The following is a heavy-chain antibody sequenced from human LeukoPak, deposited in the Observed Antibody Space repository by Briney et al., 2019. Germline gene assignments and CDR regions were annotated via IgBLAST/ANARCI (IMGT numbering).Heavy chain of an antibody. CDR3: ARVRDGYGDY. V-gene: IGHV1-69*06. CDR2: IIPIFGTA. D-gene: IGHD5-24*01. J-gene: IGHJ4*02. CDR1: GYSFTSYY. Sequence: ASVKVSCKASGYSFTSYYMHWVRQAPGQGLEWMGGIIPIFGTANYAQKFQGRVTITADKSTSTAYMELSSLRSEDTAVYYCARVRDGYGDYWGQGTLVTVSS.